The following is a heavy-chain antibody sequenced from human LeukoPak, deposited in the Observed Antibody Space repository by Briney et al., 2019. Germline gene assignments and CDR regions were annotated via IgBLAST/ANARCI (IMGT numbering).Heavy chain of an antibody. Sequence: SETLSLTCTVSGGSISSGDYYWSWIRQPPGKGLEWIGYIYYSGSAYYNPSLKSRVTISVDTSKNQFSLKLSSVTAADTAVYYCARRVVPAARGWFDPWGQGTLVTVSS. D-gene: IGHD2-2*01. V-gene: IGHV4-30-4*08. CDR3: ARRVVPAARGWFDP. CDR1: GGSISSGDYY. CDR2: IYYSGSA. J-gene: IGHJ5*02.